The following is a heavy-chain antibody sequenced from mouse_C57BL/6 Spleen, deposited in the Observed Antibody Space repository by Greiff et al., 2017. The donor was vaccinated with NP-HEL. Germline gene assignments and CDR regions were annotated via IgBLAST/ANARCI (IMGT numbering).Heavy chain of an antibody. CDR3: AKRAVVAPSYAMDY. CDR2: IDPSDSYT. CDR1: GYTFTSYW. V-gene: IGHV1-50*01. J-gene: IGHJ4*01. Sequence: VQLQQSGAELVKPGASVKLSCKASGYTFTSYWMQWVKQRPGQGLEWIGEIDPSDSYTNYNQKFKGKATLTVDTSSSTAYMQLSSLTSEDSAVYDCAKRAVVAPSYAMDYWGQGTSVTVSS. D-gene: IGHD1-1*01.